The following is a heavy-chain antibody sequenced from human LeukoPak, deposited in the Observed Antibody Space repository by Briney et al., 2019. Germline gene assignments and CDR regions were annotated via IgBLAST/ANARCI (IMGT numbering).Heavy chain of an antibody. Sequence: GGSLRLSCAASGFTFRNYAMSWVRQAPGKGLEWVSAISGSGGSTYYADSVKGRFTISRDNSKNTLYLQMNSLRAEDTAVYYCAKVRPARDAFDIWGQGTMVTVSS. CDR1: GFTFRNYA. CDR3: AKVRPARDAFDI. J-gene: IGHJ3*02. CDR2: ISGSGGST. V-gene: IGHV3-23*01. D-gene: IGHD2-15*01.